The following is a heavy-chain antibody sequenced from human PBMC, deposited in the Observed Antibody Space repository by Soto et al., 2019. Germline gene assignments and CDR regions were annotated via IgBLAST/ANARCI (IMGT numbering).Heavy chain of an antibody. CDR3: AGSPPPTVTMYSRYFDL. CDR1: GGTFSSYA. V-gene: IGHV1-69*14. CDR2: IIPIFGTA. D-gene: IGHD4-17*01. Sequence: QVKLVQSGAEVKKPGSSVKVSCKTSGGTFSSYAINWVRQAPGQGLEWMGGIIPIFGTANYAQKFQGRITITADKSTNTAYMELRSLRSDDTAVYYGAGSPPPTVTMYSRYFDLWGRGTLVTVSS. J-gene: IGHJ2*01.